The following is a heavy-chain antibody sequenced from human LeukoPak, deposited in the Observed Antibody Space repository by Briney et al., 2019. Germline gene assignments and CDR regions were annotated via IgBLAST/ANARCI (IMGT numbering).Heavy chain of an antibody. Sequence: SETLSLTCTVSGGSISSYYWSWIRQPAGKGLEWIGRIYTSGSTNYNPSLKSRVTISVDTSKNQFSLKLSSVTAADTAVYYCARGEVYYYGSGSYYKAWEFDYWGQGTLVTVSS. V-gene: IGHV4-4*07. CDR3: ARGEVYYYGSGSYYKAWEFDY. J-gene: IGHJ4*02. D-gene: IGHD3-10*01. CDR1: GGSISSYY. CDR2: IYTSGST.